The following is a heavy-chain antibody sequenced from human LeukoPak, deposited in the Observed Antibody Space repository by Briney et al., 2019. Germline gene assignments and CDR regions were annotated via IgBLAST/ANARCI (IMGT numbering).Heavy chain of an antibody. J-gene: IGHJ4*02. CDR3: ASRAYGSGSYYNPIDY. V-gene: IGHV4-34*01. CDR1: GGSFSGYY. D-gene: IGHD3-10*01. Sequence: SETLSLTCAVYGGSFSGYYWSWIRQPPGKGLEWIGEINHSGSTNYNPSLKSRVTISVDTSKNQFSLKLSSVTAADTAVYYCASRAYGSGSYYNPIDYWGQGTLVTVSS. CDR2: INHSGST.